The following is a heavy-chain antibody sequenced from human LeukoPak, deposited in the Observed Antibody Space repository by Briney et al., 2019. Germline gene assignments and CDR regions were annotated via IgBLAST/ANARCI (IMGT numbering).Heavy chain of an antibody. CDR2: IYYSGNT. V-gene: IGHV4-59*01. J-gene: IGHJ4*01. CDR1: GGSITSYY. D-gene: IGHD1-26*01. Sequence: SETLSLTCTVSGGSITSYYYTWIRQPPGKGLEWIGYIYYSGNTNYNPSLRSRVTMSLDMSKNQFSLRLTSVTAADTAVYYCAREDSGTSIDYWGQGTLVTVSS. CDR3: AREDSGTSIDY.